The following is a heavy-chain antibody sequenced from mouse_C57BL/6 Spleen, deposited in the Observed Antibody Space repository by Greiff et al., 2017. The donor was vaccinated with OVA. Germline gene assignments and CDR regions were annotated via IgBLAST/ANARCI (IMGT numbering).Heavy chain of an antibody. CDR1: GFTFSDAW. CDR3: TRGYGSTHWYFDV. CDR2: IRNKANNHAT. Sequence: EVHLVESGGGLVQPGGSMKLSCAASGFTFSDAWMDWVRQSPEKGLEWVAEIRNKANNHATYYAESVKGRFTISRDDSKSSVYLQMNSLRAEDTGIYYCTRGYGSTHWYFDVWGTGTTVTVSS. D-gene: IGHD1-1*01. J-gene: IGHJ1*03. V-gene: IGHV6-6*01.